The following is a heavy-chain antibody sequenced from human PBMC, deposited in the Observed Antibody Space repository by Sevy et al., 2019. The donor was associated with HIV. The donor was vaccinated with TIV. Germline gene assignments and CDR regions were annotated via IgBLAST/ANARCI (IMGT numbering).Heavy chain of an antibody. Sequence: ASVKVSCKASGRTFNGYYIHWVRQAPGQGLEWVAWINPDTEGTKYAEKFEGRMTLTTDMSSDTAYMELRRLRSDDTAVYYCAILRVRWNDKGDRMDVWGQGTTVTVSS. CDR1: GRTFNGYY. D-gene: IGHD1-1*01. CDR3: AILRVRWNDKGDRMDV. CDR2: INPDTEGT. J-gene: IGHJ6*02. V-gene: IGHV1-2*02.